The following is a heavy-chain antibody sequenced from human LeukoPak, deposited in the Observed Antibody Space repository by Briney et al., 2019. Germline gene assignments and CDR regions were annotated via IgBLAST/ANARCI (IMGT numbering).Heavy chain of an antibody. D-gene: IGHD6-19*01. Sequence: GGSLRLSCAASGFTFSAYWMTWVRQAPGKGLEWVANINEDGGLKYYVDSVKGRFTISRDNTNNSLYLQMISLRVDDTAVYYCARVGKNGWDFDHWGQGTLVTVSS. CDR2: INEDGGLK. V-gene: IGHV3-7*01. J-gene: IGHJ4*02. CDR1: GFTFSAYW. CDR3: ARVGKNGWDFDH.